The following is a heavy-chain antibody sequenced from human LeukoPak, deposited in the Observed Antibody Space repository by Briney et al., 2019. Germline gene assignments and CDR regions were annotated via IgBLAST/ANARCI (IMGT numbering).Heavy chain of an antibody. CDR2: IYYSGTT. Sequence: SETLSLTCTVSGGSISSSSYYWGWIRQPPGKGLEWIGYIYYSGTTYYNPSLKSRVNISADTSKNQFSLKLSSVTAADTAVYYCARRYCSTINCYYFDYWGQGTLVTVSS. CDR3: ARRYCSTINCYYFDY. CDR1: GGSISSSSYY. J-gene: IGHJ4*02. D-gene: IGHD2-2*01. V-gene: IGHV4-31*03.